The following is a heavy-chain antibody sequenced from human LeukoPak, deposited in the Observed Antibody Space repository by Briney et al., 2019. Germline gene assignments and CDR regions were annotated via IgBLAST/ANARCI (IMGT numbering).Heavy chain of an antibody. D-gene: IGHD4-17*01. CDR3: AKPNYGDYVSVPFDY. J-gene: IGHJ4*02. Sequence: GGFLRLSCAASGFTFSSYAMSWVRQAPGKGLEWVSAISGSGGSTYYADSVKGRFTISRDNSKNTLYLQMNSLRAEDTAVYYCAKPNYGDYVSVPFDYWGQGTLVTVSS. V-gene: IGHV3-23*01. CDR1: GFTFSSYA. CDR2: ISGSGGST.